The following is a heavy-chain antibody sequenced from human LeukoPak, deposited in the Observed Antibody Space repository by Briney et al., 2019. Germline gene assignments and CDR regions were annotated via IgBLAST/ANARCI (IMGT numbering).Heavy chain of an antibody. CDR3: AKELYDSSGYFDY. J-gene: IGHJ4*02. CDR2: ISGSGGST. CDR1: GFTFSSYG. Sequence: GGSLRLSCAASGFTFSSYGMSWVRQAPGKGLEWVSGISGSGGSTYYADSVKGRFTISRDNSKNTLYLRMNSLRAEDTAVYYCAKELYDSSGYFDYWGQGTLVTVSS. D-gene: IGHD3-22*01. V-gene: IGHV3-23*01.